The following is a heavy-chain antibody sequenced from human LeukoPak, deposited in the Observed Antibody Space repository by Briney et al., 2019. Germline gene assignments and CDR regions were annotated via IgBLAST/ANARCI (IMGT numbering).Heavy chain of an antibody. J-gene: IGHJ4*02. CDR3: AREAEITRFDY. D-gene: IGHD5-24*01. CDR2: INHSGST. CDR1: GFTFSSYS. V-gene: IGHV4-34*01. Sequence: GSLRLSCAASGFTFSSYSMNWVRQAPGKGLEWIGEINHSGSTNYNPSLKSRVTISVDTSKNQFSLQLNSVTPEDTAVYYCAREAEITRFDYWGQGTLVTVSS.